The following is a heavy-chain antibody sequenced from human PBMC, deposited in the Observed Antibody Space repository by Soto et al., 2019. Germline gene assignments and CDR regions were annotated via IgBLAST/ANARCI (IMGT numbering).Heavy chain of an antibody. D-gene: IGHD3-10*01. CDR2: ISGSGGST. CDR1: GFTFSNYA. Sequence: PGGSLRLSCAASGFTFSNYAVTWVRQAPGKGLEWVSTISGSGGSTYYADSVKGRFTISRDNSKNTLYLQMNSLRAEDTAVYYCAKAGYGSGSYYTLSFDYWGQGSLVTVSS. J-gene: IGHJ4*02. V-gene: IGHV3-23*01. CDR3: AKAGYGSGSYYTLSFDY.